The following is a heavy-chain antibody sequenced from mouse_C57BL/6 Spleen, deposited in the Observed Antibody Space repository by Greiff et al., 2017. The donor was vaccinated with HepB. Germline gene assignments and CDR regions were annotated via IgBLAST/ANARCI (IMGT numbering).Heavy chain of an antibody. CDR1: GYTFTSYW. CDR2: INPSNGGT. D-gene: IGHD2-4*01. J-gene: IGHJ2*01. CDR3: AKGRLQQNYFDY. V-gene: IGHV1-53*01. Sequence: VQLQQPGTELVKPGASVKLSCKASGYTFTSYWMHWVKQSPGQGLEWIGNINPSNGGTNYNEKFKSKATLSVDKSSSTAYKQHISLTSEDSAVYYCAKGRLQQNYFDYWGQGTTLTVYS.